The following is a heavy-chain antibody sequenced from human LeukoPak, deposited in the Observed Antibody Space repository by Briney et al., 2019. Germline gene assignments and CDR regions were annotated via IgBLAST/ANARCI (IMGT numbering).Heavy chain of an antibody. D-gene: IGHD2-2*01. Sequence: GGSLRLSCAASGFTLSSYAMTWVRQAPGRGLEWVSSVDGGGGGTYYADSVKGRFTISRDNSKNTLYLQMNSLRAEDTAVYYCAALSSPLDYWGQGTLVTVSS. CDR2: VDGGGGGT. CDR3: AALSSPLDY. CDR1: GFTLSSYA. V-gene: IGHV3-23*01. J-gene: IGHJ4*02.